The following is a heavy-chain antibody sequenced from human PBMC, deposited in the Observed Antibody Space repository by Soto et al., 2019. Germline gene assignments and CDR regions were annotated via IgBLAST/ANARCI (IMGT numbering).Heavy chain of an antibody. CDR1: GSTFSSYG. CDR3: AKDRFVTEFDP. Sequence: PGGSLRLSCAASGSTFSSYGMHWVRQAPGKGLEWVALISYDGSKKYYADSVRGRFTISRDNSKNTVYLQMNSLRPEDTAVYYCAKDRFVTEFDPWGQGTLVTVS. J-gene: IGHJ5*02. D-gene: IGHD3-16*01. CDR2: ISYDGSKK. V-gene: IGHV3-30*18.